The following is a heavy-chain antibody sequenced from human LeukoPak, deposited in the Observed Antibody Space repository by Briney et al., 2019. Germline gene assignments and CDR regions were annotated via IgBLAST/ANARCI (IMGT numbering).Heavy chain of an antibody. CDR2: MNPNSGNT. D-gene: IGHD6-13*01. CDR1: GFTFTSYD. CDR3: ARRGHRAAGPGYYFDY. Sequence: GASVKVSCKASGFTFTSYDINWVRQATGQGLEWMGWMNPNSGNTGYAQKFQDRVTMTRNTSISTAYMELSLLRSEDTAVYYCARRGHRAAGPGYYFDYWGQGTLVTVSS. V-gene: IGHV1-8*01. J-gene: IGHJ4*02.